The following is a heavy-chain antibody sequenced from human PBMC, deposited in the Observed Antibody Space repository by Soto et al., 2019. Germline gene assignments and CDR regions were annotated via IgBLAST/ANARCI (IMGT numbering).Heavy chain of an antibody. CDR2: MNPGSGKT. D-gene: IGHD6-13*01. CDR3: ARMASAGTLNWFDP. CDR1: GSTFIKVD. V-gene: IGHV1-8*01. Sequence: ASVKRSLKTSGSTFIKVDIIWVRQAVGQGLEWLGWMNPGSGKTGYASKFQGRVAMTRDASTGTSHLELSSLTSDDTAVYYCARMASAGTLNWFDPWGQGALVTVSS. J-gene: IGHJ5*02.